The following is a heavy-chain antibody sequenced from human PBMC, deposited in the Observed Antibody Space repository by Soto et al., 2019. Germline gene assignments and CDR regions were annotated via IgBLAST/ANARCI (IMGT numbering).Heavy chain of an antibody. V-gene: IGHV3-72*01. D-gene: IGHD2-8*01. CDR2: TRNKANSYTT. CDR3: ARGLNIVLMVYATPDPNYGMDV. Sequence: GGSLRLSCAASGFTFSDHYMDWVRQAPGKGLEWVGRTRNKANSYTTEYAASVKGRFTISRDDSRNSLYLQMNSLRAEDTAVDYCARGLNIVLMVYATPDPNYGMDVWGQGTTVTVSS. J-gene: IGHJ6*02. CDR1: GFTFSDHY.